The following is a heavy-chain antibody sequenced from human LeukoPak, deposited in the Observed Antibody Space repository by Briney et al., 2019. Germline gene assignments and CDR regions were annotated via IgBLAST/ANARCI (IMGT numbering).Heavy chain of an antibody. D-gene: IGHD6-19*01. V-gene: IGHV4-38-2*02. CDR3: AVAVAGSYYFDY. CDR2: IYHSGST. CDR1: GYSISSGYY. J-gene: IGHJ4*02. Sequence: SETLSLTCTVSGYSISSGYYWGWIRQPPGKGLEWIGSIYHSGSTYYNPSLKSRVTISVDTSKNQFSLKLSSVTAADTAVYYCAVAVAGSYYFDYWGQGTLVTVSS.